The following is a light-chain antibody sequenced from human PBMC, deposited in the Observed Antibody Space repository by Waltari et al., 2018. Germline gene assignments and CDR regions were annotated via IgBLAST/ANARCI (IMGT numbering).Light chain of an antibody. CDR2: LAS. CDR1: QNLLHSNGYNY. V-gene: IGKV2-28*01. J-gene: IGKJ5*01. CDR3: MEALQSGT. Sequence: DIVMTQSPLSLPVTPGEPASISCRSSQNLLHSNGYNYLDWYLQKPGQSPQILIYLASNRASGVPDRFSGSGSGTDVTLKISRGEAEDAGVYYFMEALQSGTCGQGTRLGMK.